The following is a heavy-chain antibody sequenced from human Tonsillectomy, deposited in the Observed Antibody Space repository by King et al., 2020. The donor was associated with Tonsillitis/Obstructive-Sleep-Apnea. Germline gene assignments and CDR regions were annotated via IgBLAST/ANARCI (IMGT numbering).Heavy chain of an antibody. D-gene: IGHD3-16*02. CDR1: GFTFTSSA. CDR3: AKSFFWGSYRAIDY. Sequence: VQLVESGGGLVQPGGSLRLSCAASGFTFTSSALNWVRQAPGKGLEWVSGMSETGGDTYYGDSVKGRFTISRDNSKNTLYLQMNSLRAEDTAIYYCAKSFFWGSYRAIDYWGQGTLVTVSS. CDR2: MSETGGDT. V-gene: IGHV3-23*04. J-gene: IGHJ4*02.